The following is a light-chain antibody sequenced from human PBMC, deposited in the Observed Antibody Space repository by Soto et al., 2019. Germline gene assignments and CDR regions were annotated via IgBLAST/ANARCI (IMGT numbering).Light chain of an antibody. CDR1: QSVNIN. CDR2: DAS. Sequence: EIVMTQSPATLSVSPGERATLSCRASQSVNINLAWYQQKPGQAPRLLIYDASTRATGIPARFSGSGSETEFTLTISSLQSEDSAVYYCQQYTVWPYTFGQGTKLEIK. CDR3: QQYTVWPYT. J-gene: IGKJ2*01. V-gene: IGKV3-15*01.